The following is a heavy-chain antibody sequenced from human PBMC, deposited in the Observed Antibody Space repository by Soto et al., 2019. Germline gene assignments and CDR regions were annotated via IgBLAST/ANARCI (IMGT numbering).Heavy chain of an antibody. CDR3: ARGRYCLTGRCFPNWFDS. CDR1: GDSISTVDYF. CDR2: IYKSTTT. Sequence: SETLSLTCSVSGDSISTVDYFWAWIRQPPGQALEYIGYIYKSTTTYYNPAFESRVAISLDTSKSQFSLTVTSVTAADTAVYFCARGRYCLTGRCFPNWFDSWGQGTLVTVSS. J-gene: IGHJ5*01. V-gene: IGHV4-30-4*01. D-gene: IGHD2-15*01.